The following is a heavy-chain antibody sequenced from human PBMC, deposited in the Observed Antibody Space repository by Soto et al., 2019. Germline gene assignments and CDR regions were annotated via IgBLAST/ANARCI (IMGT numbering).Heavy chain of an antibody. CDR1: GGSFNLTA. J-gene: IGHJ4*02. D-gene: IGHD1-1*01. CDR3: AREPRNVDSKWNQHFDS. CDR2: ILPVFDST. V-gene: IGHV1-69*13. Sequence: QVQLVQSGAEVRRPGSSVKVSCKASGGSFNLTAISWVRQAPGQGLEWVGGILPVFDSTKYAEKFQGRVPISADASTVTTYLELRNLRSDDTCLYYCAREPRNVDSKWNQHFDSCGQGTVVTVSS.